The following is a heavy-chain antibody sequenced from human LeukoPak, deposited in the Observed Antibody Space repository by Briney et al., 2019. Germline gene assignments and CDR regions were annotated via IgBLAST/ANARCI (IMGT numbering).Heavy chain of an antibody. Sequence: PGGSLRLSCAASGFTFRSYEMNWVRQATGRGLEWISYKGISGNAIFYADSVKGRFTITRDDAKNSLYLQMNSLRAEDTAVYYCAREGRILSGYPFDYWGQGTLVTVSS. J-gene: IGHJ4*02. D-gene: IGHD3-9*01. CDR1: GFTFRSYE. CDR3: AREGRILSGYPFDY. V-gene: IGHV3-48*03. CDR2: KGISGNAI.